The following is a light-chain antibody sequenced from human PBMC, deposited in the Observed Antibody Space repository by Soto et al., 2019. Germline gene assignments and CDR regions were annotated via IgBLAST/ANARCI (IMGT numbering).Light chain of an antibody. CDR2: GAS. CDR3: QQYNNWPPQYT. Sequence: EIVLTQSPATLSVSPGERATLSCWASHSVSTKLAWYQQKPGQAPRLLIFGASTRATGVPARFSGSGSGTEFTLTMSSLQSEDFAVYFCQQYNNWPPQYTFGQGTKLEIK. CDR1: HSVSTK. J-gene: IGKJ2*01. V-gene: IGKV3-15*01.